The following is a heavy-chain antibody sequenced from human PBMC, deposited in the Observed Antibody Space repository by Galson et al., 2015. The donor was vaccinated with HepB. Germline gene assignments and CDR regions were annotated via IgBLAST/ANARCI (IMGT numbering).Heavy chain of an antibody. CDR1: GFTFNTYA. J-gene: IGHJ4*02. CDR2: ITADGGGV. CDR3: VKDYGPKGASFFDL. D-gene: IGHD1-26*01. Sequence: SLRLSCAASGFTFNTYAISWARQAPGDGPEWVSDITADGGGVDYADSVKGRFTISRDNSENMLYLHMNSLRVEDTAIYYCVKDYGPKGASFFDLWGQGALVSVSS. V-gene: IGHV3-23*01.